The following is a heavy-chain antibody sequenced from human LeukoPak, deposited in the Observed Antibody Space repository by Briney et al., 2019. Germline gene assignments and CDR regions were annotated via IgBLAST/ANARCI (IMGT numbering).Heavy chain of an antibody. V-gene: IGHV3-23*01. D-gene: IGHD2-21*01. CDR1: GFTLSSYA. J-gene: IGHJ4*02. Sequence: GGSLRLSCAASGFTLSSYAMSWVRQGPGKGLEWVSAISVSGNTYHSDSVKGRFTISRDSSKNTLYLQMNSLRAEDAAVYFCAKAPVTSCRGAYCYPFDSWGQGTLVTVSS. CDR2: ISVSGNT. CDR3: AKAPVTSCRGAYCYPFDS.